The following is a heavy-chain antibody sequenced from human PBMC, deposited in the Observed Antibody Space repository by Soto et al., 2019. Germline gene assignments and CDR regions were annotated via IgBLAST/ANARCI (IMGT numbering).Heavy chain of an antibody. V-gene: IGHV1-69*13. D-gene: IGHD3-22*01. CDR1: GGTFSSYA. CDR3: ARDTPPKYYDSSGYEDY. CDR2: IIPIFGTA. J-gene: IGHJ4*02. Sequence: SVKVSCKASGGTFSSYAISWVRQAPGQGLEWMGGIIPIFGTANYAQKFQGRVTITADESTSTAYMELSSLRSEDTAVYYCARDTPPKYYDSSGYEDYWGQGTLVTVSS.